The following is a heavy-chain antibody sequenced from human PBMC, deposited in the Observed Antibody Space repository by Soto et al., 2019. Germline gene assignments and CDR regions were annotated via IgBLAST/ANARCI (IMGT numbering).Heavy chain of an antibody. V-gene: IGHV1-24*01. CDR3: ATVYLEWELHPRFDY. J-gene: IGHJ4*02. Sequence: ASVKVSCKVSGYTLTELSMHWVLQAPGKGLEWMGGFDPEDGETIYAQKFQGRVTMTEDTSTDTAYMELSSLRSEDTAVYYCATVYLEWELHPRFDYWGQGTLVTVSS. CDR2: FDPEDGET. D-gene: IGHD1-26*01. CDR1: GYTLTELS.